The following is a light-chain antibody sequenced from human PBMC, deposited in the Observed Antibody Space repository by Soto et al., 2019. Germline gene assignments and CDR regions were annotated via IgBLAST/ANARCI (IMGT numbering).Light chain of an antibody. V-gene: IGKV3-11*01. CDR1: QSVNNY. J-gene: IGKJ5*01. CDR2: DAS. Sequence: EIVLTQSPATLSLSPGERANVSCRASQSVNNYLAWYQQRPGQAPRLLIRDASNRATGIPARFSGSGSGTDFTLTISSLEPEDFAVYYCQQRSNWPITFGQGTRLEIK. CDR3: QQRSNWPIT.